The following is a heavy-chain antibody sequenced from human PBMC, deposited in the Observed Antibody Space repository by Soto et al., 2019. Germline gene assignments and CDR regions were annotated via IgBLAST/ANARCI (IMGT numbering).Heavy chain of an antibody. D-gene: IGHD3-3*01. CDR2: SGSGGST. Sequence: SGSGGSTYYADSVKGRFTISRDNSKNTLYLQMNSLRAEDTAVYYCAKARAQNYELWSGYPVDYWGQGTLVTVSS. CDR3: AKARAQNYELWSGYPVDY. J-gene: IGHJ4*02. V-gene: IGHV3-23*01.